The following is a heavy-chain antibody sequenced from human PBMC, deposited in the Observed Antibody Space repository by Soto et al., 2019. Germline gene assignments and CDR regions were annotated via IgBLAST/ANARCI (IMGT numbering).Heavy chain of an antibody. J-gene: IGHJ5*02. Sequence: SQTLSLTCAISGDSVSSNSAAWNWIRQSPSRGLEWLGRTYYWSKWYNDYAVSVKSRITINPDTSKNQFSLQLNSVTPEDTAVYYCARVGYDFWSGYPNWFDPWGQGTLVTVSS. CDR3: ARVGYDFWSGYPNWFDP. CDR2: TYYWSKWYN. CDR1: GDSVSSNSAA. D-gene: IGHD3-3*01. V-gene: IGHV6-1*01.